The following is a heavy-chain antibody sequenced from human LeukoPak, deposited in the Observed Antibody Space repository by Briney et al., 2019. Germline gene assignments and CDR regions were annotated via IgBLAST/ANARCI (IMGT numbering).Heavy chain of an antibody. Sequence: SETLSLTCTVSGDSISSYFWSWIRQPPGKGLEWIGHSYYSGSTNYNPSLKSRVSISVDTSKNQFSLKLSSVTTTDTAVYYCARDRDYKVAATRDYYYYMDVWGKGTTVTVSS. J-gene: IGHJ6*03. CDR3: ARDRDYKVAATRDYYYYMDV. D-gene: IGHD2-15*01. V-gene: IGHV4-59*01. CDR2: SYYSGST. CDR1: GDSISSYF.